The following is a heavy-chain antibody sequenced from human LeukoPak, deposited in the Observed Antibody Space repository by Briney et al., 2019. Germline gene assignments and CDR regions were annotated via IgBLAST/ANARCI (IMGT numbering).Heavy chain of an antibody. CDR3: AKDSNGWYQRGSNYFDY. Sequence: GGSLRLSCATSGFTVSSSYMSWVRQGPRKELEWISVIYSGGSTYYVDSVKGRFTISRDNSKNTLYLQMNSLRAEDTAEYYCAKDSNGWYQRGSNYFDYWGQGTLVTVSS. D-gene: IGHD6-19*01. J-gene: IGHJ4*02. V-gene: IGHV3-53*01. CDR2: IYSGGST. CDR1: GFTVSSSY.